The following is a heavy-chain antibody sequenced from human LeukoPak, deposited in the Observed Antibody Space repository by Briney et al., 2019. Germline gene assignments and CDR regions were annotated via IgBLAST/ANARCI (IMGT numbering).Heavy chain of an antibody. CDR2: INPYRGDT. CDR3: ARESLQLWLIDY. D-gene: IGHD5-18*01. Sequence: ASLKVSCQASGYTFTNYYIHWVRQAPGQGLEYMGWINPYRGDTRSTQKFQDRITMTRNTSINTANMELTRVTSDDTAVYYCARESLQLWLIDYWGQGTLVTVSS. J-gene: IGHJ4*02. V-gene: IGHV1-2*02. CDR1: GYTFTNYY.